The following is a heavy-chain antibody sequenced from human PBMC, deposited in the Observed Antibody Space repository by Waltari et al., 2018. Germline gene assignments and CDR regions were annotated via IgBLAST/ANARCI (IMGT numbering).Heavy chain of an antibody. CDR1: GGSFSGYY. Sequence: QVQLQQWGAGLLKPSETLSLTCAVYGGSFSGYYWSWIRQPPGKGLEWIGELNHSGSTNYNPSLKSRVTISVYTSKNQFSLKLSSVTAADTAVYYCARDQHGFDYWGQGTLVTVSS. V-gene: IGHV4-34*01. CDR3: ARDQHGFDY. J-gene: IGHJ4*02. CDR2: LNHSGST. D-gene: IGHD6-13*01.